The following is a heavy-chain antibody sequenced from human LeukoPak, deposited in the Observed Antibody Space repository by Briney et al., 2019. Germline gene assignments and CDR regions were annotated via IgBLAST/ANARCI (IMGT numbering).Heavy chain of an antibody. CDR1: GGSISSHY. D-gene: IGHD3-22*01. CDR3: ARKSSGFDY. J-gene: IGHJ4*02. V-gene: IGHV4-59*11. CDR2: IYYSGST. Sequence: SETLSLTCTVSGGSISSHYWSWIRQPPGKGLEWIGYIYYSGSTNYNPSLKSRVTISVDTSKNQFSLKLSSVTAADTAVYYCARKSSGFDYWGQGTLVTVSS.